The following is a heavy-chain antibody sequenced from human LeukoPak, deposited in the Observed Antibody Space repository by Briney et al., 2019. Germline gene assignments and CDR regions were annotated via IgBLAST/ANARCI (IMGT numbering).Heavy chain of an antibody. V-gene: IGHV3-23*01. CDR2: ISGSGGST. CDR3: AKDSDDVVVAATTSVTDY. D-gene: IGHD2-15*01. J-gene: IGHJ4*02. CDR1: GFTFSSYA. Sequence: PGGSLRLSYAAYGFTFSSYAMSWVRQAPGKGLEWVAAISGSGGSTYYADSVKGRFTISRDNSKNTLYLQMNSLRAEDTAVYYCAKDSDDVVVAATTSVTDYWGQGTLVTVSS.